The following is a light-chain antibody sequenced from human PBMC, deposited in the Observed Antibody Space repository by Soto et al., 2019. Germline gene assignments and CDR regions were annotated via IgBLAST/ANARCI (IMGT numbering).Light chain of an antibody. CDR3: ATWDGSLNSPV. V-gene: IGLV2-14*01. J-gene: IGLJ2*01. Sequence: QSVLAQPASVSGSPGQSISISCTGDTIGVSGFTYVSWYQQHPGRAPRLIIYEVSYRPSGISNRFSGSKSDKSATLTISGLQPDDEADYYCATWDGSLNSPVFGGGTKLTVL. CDR1: TIGVSGFTY. CDR2: EVS.